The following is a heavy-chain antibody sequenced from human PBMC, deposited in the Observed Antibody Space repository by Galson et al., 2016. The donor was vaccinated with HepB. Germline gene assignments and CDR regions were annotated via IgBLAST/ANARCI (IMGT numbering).Heavy chain of an antibody. J-gene: IGHJ5*02. CDR1: GYTFTAYG. CDR2: ISTYNGNT. Sequence: SVKVSCKASGYTFTAYGLSWVRQAPGQGLEWMGWISTYNGNTNYAHKLQDRVTMTTDTSSNTAYMELRSLRSDDTAVDYCARTFYDKFTGYSIPTDCVDPWGQGTQVTVSS. V-gene: IGHV1-18*01. CDR3: ARTFYDKFTGYSIPTDCVDP. D-gene: IGHD3-9*01.